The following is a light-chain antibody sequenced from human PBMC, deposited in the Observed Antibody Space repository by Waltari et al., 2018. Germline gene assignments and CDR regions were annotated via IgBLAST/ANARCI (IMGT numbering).Light chain of an antibody. CDR2: GNS. CDR1: SSNIGAGYD. CDR3: QSYDSSSTV. J-gene: IGLJ2*01. V-gene: IGLV1-40*01. Sequence: QSVLTQPPSVSGAPGQRVTISCTGSSSNIGAGYDVHWYQQLPGTAPKLLICGNSNRPSGVPDRFSGSKSGTSASLAITGLQAEDEADYYCQSYDSSSTVFGGGTKLTVL.